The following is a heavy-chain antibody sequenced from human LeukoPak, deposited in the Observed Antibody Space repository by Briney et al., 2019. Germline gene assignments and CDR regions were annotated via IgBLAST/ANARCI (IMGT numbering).Heavy chain of an antibody. CDR2: INPGGDNT. CDR1: GYTFTKSY. D-gene: IGHD5-24*01. CDR3: ARIRDGYNDAYDI. V-gene: IGHV1-46*01. J-gene: IGHJ3*02. Sequence: ASVKVSCKASGYTFTKSYIHWVRQAPGQRLEWMGLINPGGDNTNYAQNFQGRVTMTSDTSARTVYMELSSLRSEDTAIYYCARIRDGYNDAYDIWGQGTVVTVPS.